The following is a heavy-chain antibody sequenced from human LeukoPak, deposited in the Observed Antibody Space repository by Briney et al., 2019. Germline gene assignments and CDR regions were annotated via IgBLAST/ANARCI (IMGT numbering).Heavy chain of an antibody. J-gene: IGHJ4*02. CDR3: AKGREQLDY. CDR1: GFTFRGYA. D-gene: IGHD6-13*01. Sequence: PGGSLRLSCAASGFTFRGYAMNWVRQAPGKALEWVSGISGSGGSTYYADSVKGRLTISRDNSKNTLYLQMNTLRAEDTAIYYCAKGREQLDYWGQGTLVTVSS. CDR2: ISGSGGST. V-gene: IGHV3-23*01.